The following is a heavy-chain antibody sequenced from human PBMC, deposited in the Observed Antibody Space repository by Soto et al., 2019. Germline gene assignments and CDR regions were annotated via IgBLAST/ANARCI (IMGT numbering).Heavy chain of an antibody. CDR2: ISGNGGSK. Sequence: EVQLLESGGGLVQPGGSLRLSCAASGFTFSSYAMNWVRQAPEKGLEWVSGISGNGGSKYSADSVKGRFTVSRDTSKYTLYLLMNSLRADDTAVYYCAKVPSSIWSDAFDIWGRGTMVTVSS. D-gene: IGHD6-13*01. J-gene: IGHJ3*02. CDR3: AKVPSSIWSDAFDI. V-gene: IGHV3-23*01. CDR1: GFTFSSYA.